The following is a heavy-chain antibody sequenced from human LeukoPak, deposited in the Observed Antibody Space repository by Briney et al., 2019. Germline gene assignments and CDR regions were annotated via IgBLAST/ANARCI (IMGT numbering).Heavy chain of an antibody. V-gene: IGHV5-51*01. CDR3: ARALRAVAGPYFDY. Sequence: GESLQISCQGSGSSFTSYWIGWVRQLPGKGLEWMGIIYPGDSDTRYSPSFQGQVTISADKSISTAYLQWSSLKASDTAMYYCARALRAVAGPYFDYWGQGTLVTVSS. CDR1: GSSFTSYW. D-gene: IGHD6-19*01. CDR2: IYPGDSDT. J-gene: IGHJ4*02.